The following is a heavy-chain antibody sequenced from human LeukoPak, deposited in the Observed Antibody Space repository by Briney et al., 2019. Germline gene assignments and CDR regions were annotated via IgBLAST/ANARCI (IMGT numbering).Heavy chain of an antibody. D-gene: IGHD1-26*01. J-gene: IGHJ4*02. V-gene: IGHV3-23*01. Sequence: GGSLRLSCAASGFTFSSYAMSWVRRAPGKGLEWVSAISGSGGSTCYADSVKGRFTISRDNSKNTLYLQMNSLRAEDTAVYYCAKDPPQVGASRKFDYWGQGTLVTVSS. CDR1: GFTFSSYA. CDR3: AKDPPQVGASRKFDY. CDR2: ISGSGGST.